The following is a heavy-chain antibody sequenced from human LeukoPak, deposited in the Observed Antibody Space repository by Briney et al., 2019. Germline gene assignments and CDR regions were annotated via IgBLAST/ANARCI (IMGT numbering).Heavy chain of an antibody. D-gene: IGHD3-3*01. Sequence: GGSLRLSCAACGFTFSSYDMHWVRQATGKGLEWVSAIGSAGDTYYPGYVEERFTISRENAKNSLYLQMNSLRAGDTAVYYCASAGLRFLEWLSIIYYYYYYMDVWGEGTTVTVSS. J-gene: IGHJ6*03. CDR2: IGSAGDT. V-gene: IGHV3-13*01. CDR3: ASAGLRFLEWLSIIYYYYYYMDV. CDR1: GFTFSSYD.